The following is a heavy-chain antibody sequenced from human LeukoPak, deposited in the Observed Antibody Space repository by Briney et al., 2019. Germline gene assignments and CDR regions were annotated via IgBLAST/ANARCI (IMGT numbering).Heavy chain of an antibody. Sequence: PGGSLRLSCAASGFTFSSYAMSWVRQAPGKGLEWVSAISAGGGSPYYADSVKGRFTIYRDNPKNTLYLQMNSLRAEDTAVYYCAKDGGIAEAGGWFDPWGQGTLVTVSS. V-gene: IGHV3-23*01. CDR3: AKDGGIAEAGGWFDP. J-gene: IGHJ5*02. CDR1: GFTFSSYA. CDR2: ISAGGGSP. D-gene: IGHD6-13*01.